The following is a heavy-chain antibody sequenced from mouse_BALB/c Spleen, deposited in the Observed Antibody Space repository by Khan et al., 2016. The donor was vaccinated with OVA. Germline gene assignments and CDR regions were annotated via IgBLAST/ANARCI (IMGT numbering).Heavy chain of an antibody. CDR2: IWAGGNA. CDR1: GFSLSSHG. CDR3: ARGMDY. Sequence: QVQLKESGPGLVAPSQSLSITCSVSGFSLSSHGVHWVRQPPGKGLEWLGVIWAGGNAHYNSALMSRLSISKDNSKSQVFLKMNSLQTDDTAMYYCARGMDYWGQGTSVTVSS. J-gene: IGHJ4*01. V-gene: IGHV2-9*02.